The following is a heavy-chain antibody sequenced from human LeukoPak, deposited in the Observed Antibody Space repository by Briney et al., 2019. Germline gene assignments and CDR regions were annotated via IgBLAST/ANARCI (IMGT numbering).Heavy chain of an antibody. CDR3: ASTIATRYFDY. D-gene: IGHD6-6*01. J-gene: IGHJ4*02. Sequence: PGGSLRLSCVASGFTFSNYWMSWVRQAPGKGLEWVANIKEDGSENYYVDSVKGRFTISRDNAKNSLYLQMNSLRAEGTAVYYCASTIATRYFDYWGQGTLVTVSS. CDR2: IKEDGSEN. V-gene: IGHV3-7*03. CDR1: GFTFSNYW.